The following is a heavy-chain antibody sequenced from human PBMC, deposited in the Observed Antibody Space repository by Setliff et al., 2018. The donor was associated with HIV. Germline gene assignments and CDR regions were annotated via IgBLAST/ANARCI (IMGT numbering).Heavy chain of an antibody. V-gene: IGHV4-4*02. D-gene: IGHD3-10*01. Sequence: SETLSLTCAVSGGSISSSNWWSWVRQPPGKGLEWIGEVFHSGSANSNASLRSRVMISVDTSKNQFSLKVNSVTAADTAVYYCARHDITLVRGLVWGQGTTVTVSS. J-gene: IGHJ6*02. CDR3: ARHDITLVRGLV. CDR2: VFHSGSA. CDR1: GGSISSSNW.